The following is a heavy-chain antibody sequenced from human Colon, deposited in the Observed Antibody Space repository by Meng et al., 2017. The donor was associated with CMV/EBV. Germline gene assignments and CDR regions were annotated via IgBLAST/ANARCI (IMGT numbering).Heavy chain of an antibody. D-gene: IGHD3-3*01. J-gene: IGHJ2*01. CDR2: INHNGST. CDR1: GGSVSGYY. Sequence: GGSVSGYYWSWISQSPGKGLEWIGEINHNGSTNYNPSLKSRVTISVATSKKQFSLRMTSVTAADTAVYYCSRLTIFGVAHAECFDLWGRGTLVTVSS. V-gene: IGHV4-34*01. CDR3: SRLTIFGVAHAECFDL.